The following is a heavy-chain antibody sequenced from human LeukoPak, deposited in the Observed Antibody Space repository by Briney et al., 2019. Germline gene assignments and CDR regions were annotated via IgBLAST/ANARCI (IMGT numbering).Heavy chain of an antibody. V-gene: IGHV4-59*08. CDR2: LYYSGST. J-gene: IGHJ5*02. D-gene: IGHD3-10*01. CDR3: ARQSHYYGSGSYSWFDP. CDR1: GGSISSYY. Sequence: SETLSLTCTVSGGSISSYYWSWIRQPPGKGLVWIGYLYYSGSTNYNPSLKSRVTISVDTSKNQFSLKLSSVTAADTAVYYCARQSHYYGSGSYSWFDPWGQGTLVTVSS.